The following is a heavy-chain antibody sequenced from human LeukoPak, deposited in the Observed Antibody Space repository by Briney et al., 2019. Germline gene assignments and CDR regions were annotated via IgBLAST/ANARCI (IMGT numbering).Heavy chain of an antibody. CDR2: ISSGSSYI. CDR1: GFTFRSYS. V-gene: IGHV3-21*01. Sequence: GGSLRLSCAASGFTFRSYSMNWVRQAPGKGLEWVSSISSGSSYIYYADSMKGRFTISRDNAKNSLYLQMNSLRAEDTAVYYCARDYFGYVSFFDYWGQGTLVTVSS. J-gene: IGHJ4*02. D-gene: IGHD5-12*01. CDR3: ARDYFGYVSFFDY.